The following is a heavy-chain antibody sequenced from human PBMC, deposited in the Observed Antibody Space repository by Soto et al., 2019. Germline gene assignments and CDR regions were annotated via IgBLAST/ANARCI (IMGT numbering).Heavy chain of an antibody. V-gene: IGHV3-30*18. D-gene: IGHD3-10*01. CDR1: GFTFSSYG. CDR2: ISYDGSNK. Sequence: QVQLVESGGGVVQPGRSLRLSCAASGFTFSSYGMHWVRQAPGKGLAWVAVISYDGSNKYYADSVKGRFTISSDNSKNTLYLQMNSLRAEDTAVYYCAKGWANSGSYLPDPYYYYYYGMDVWGQGTTVTVSS. CDR3: AKGWANSGSYLPDPYYYYYYGMDV. J-gene: IGHJ6*02.